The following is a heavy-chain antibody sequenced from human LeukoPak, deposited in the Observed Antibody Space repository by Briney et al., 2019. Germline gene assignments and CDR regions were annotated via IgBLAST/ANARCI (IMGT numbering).Heavy chain of an antibody. J-gene: IGHJ6*02. CDR1: GGSISPYY. D-gene: IGHD1-26*01. Sequence: SETLSLTCTVSGGSISPYYWSWVRQPPGKGLEWIAYIFYNGNTNYNPSLKSRVTISLDTSKKQVSLKVSSVTAADTAVYYCARGMRSGSYPYYYYGMDVWGQGTTVTISS. CDR3: ARGMRSGSYPYYYYGMDV. CDR2: IFYNGNT. V-gene: IGHV4-59*01.